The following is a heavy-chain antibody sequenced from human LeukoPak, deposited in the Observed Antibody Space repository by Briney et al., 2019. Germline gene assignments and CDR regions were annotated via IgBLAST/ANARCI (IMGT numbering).Heavy chain of an antibody. CDR2: INHSGGT. Sequence: PSETLSLTCAVYGGSFSGYYWSWIRQPPGKGLEWIGEINHSGGTNYNPSLKSRVTISVDTSKNQFSLKLSSVTAADTAVYYCARGRSSSWYGSWFDPWGQGTLVTVSS. CDR3: ARGRSSSWYGSWFDP. J-gene: IGHJ5*02. V-gene: IGHV4-34*01. D-gene: IGHD6-13*01. CDR1: GGSFSGYY.